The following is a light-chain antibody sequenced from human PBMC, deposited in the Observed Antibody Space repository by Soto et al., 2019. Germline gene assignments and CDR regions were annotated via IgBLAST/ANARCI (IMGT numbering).Light chain of an antibody. CDR1: SSDVGDYTY. CDR2: EVS. CDR3: ISYAGNPNSVLV. J-gene: IGLJ1*01. Sequence: LTQPPSASGSPGQSVTISCTGTSSDVGDYTYVSWYQQHPGKAPKLMISEVSKRPSGVPDRFSGSKSGNTASLTVSGPQAEVEAVYYCISYAGNPNSVLVLETGTKVPAL. V-gene: IGLV2-8*01.